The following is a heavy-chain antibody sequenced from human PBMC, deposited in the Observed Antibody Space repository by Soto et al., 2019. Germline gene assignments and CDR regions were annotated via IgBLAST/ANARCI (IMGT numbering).Heavy chain of an antibody. V-gene: IGHV1-2*02. J-gene: IGHJ4*02. CDR3: ARYTIDY. Sequence: ASVKVSCKASGYTFTAYYIHWVRQAPGQGLEWMGWIHPNTGGTHYAQKFQGRFTMTRDRSIRTVYMELSTLTSDDTAVYYCARYTIDYWGQGTLVTVSS. CDR2: IHPNTGGT. CDR1: GYTFTAYY.